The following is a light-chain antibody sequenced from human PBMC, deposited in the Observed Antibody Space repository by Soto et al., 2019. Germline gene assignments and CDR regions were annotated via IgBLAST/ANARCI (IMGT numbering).Light chain of an antibody. CDR3: QQYKSYPLT. V-gene: IGKV1-5*01. Sequence: DIQMTQSPSTLSASVVDIVSITCLASQSISQWVAWYQQKPGRAPELLIYDASKLKSGVPSRFSGSGSGTEFSLTITSVQPDDFATYYCQQYKSYPLTFGGGTKVDIK. CDR2: DAS. CDR1: QSISQW. J-gene: IGKJ4*01.